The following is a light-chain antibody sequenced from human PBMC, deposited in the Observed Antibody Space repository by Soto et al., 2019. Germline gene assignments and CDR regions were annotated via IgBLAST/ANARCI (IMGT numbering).Light chain of an antibody. Sequence: QSVLTQPPSVSAAPGQKVTISCSVSSPNVGNNFVSWYQQLPGAAPKFLIYDDSKRASGIPDRFSGSKTGSSATLAITGLQPGDEADYYCETWDSRLSAGVFGTGTKVTVL. CDR2: DDS. CDR3: ETWDSRLSAGV. CDR1: SPNVGNNF. J-gene: IGLJ1*01. V-gene: IGLV1-51*01.